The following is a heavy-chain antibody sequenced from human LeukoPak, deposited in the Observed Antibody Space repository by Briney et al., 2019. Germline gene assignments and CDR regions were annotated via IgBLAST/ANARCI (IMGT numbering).Heavy chain of an antibody. CDR3: AKGSSGGPDCFDY. D-gene: IGHD6-19*01. Sequence: GASLRLSCAASGFSFSSFAMSWVRQAPGKGLEWVSAIGGSAGSTYYADSVKGRFTISSDNSKNTLYLQRHSLRAEDTAVYDCAKGSSGGPDCFDYWGQGTLVTVSS. V-gene: IGHV3-23*01. CDR2: IGGSAGST. CDR1: GFSFSSFA. J-gene: IGHJ4*02.